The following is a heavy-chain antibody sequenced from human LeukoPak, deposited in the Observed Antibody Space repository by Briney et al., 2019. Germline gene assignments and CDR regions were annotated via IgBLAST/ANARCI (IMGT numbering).Heavy chain of an antibody. CDR2: ITSYGSTT. J-gene: IGHJ4*02. V-gene: IGHV3-74*01. CDR1: GLTFSAYW. Sequence: GGSLRLSCAASGLTFSAYWMHWVRQDSGKGLVWVSGITSYGSTTTYADSVKGRFTLSRDNAKNTLYLQINSLRAEDTAVHYCAKGLSGSYYFDSWGQGTLVTVPS. D-gene: IGHD1-26*01. CDR3: AKGLSGSYYFDS.